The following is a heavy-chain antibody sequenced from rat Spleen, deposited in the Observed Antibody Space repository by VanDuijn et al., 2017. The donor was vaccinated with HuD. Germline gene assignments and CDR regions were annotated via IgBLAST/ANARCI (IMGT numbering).Heavy chain of an antibody. V-gene: IGHV5-29*01. CDR2: ISYDGSRI. CDR3: ARHPDYSNYFDY. Sequence: EVQLVESGGGLVQPGRSLKVSCAASGFTFSDYGVAWVRQAPKKGLEWVAFISYDGSRIYYRDSVKGRFTISRDNAKSTLYLQMDSLRSEDTATYYCARHPDYSNYFDYWGQGVMVTVSS. D-gene: IGHD1-1*01. J-gene: IGHJ2*01. CDR1: GFTFSDYG.